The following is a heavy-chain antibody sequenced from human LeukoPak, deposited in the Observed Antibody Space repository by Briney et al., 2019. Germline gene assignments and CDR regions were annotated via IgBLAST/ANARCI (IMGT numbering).Heavy chain of an antibody. D-gene: IGHD3-10*01. CDR3: TVRGIISSAFDI. CDR2: IRYDGSNK. V-gene: IGHV3-30*02. CDR1: GFTFSNYG. J-gene: IGHJ3*02. Sequence: GGSLRLSCAASGFTFSNYGMHWVHQAPGKGLEWVAFIRYDGSNKYYADSVKGRFTISRDNSKNTLYLQMNSLTVEDTAVYYCTVRGIISSAFDIWGQGTMVTVSS.